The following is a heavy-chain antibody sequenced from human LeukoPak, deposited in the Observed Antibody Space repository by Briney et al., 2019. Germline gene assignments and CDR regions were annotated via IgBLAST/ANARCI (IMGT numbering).Heavy chain of an antibody. Sequence: SMKLSCKASGGTFSSYAISWVRQPPAQGLGLMGGIILTFGTANYAQKFQGRVTITADKSTSTAYMELSSLRSEDTAVYYCAAVRYDYVWGSYRYTRNFDYWGQGTLVTVSS. CDR1: GGTFSSYA. D-gene: IGHD3-16*02. CDR2: IILTFGTA. CDR3: AAVRYDYVWGSYRYTRNFDY. J-gene: IGHJ4*02. V-gene: IGHV1-69*06.